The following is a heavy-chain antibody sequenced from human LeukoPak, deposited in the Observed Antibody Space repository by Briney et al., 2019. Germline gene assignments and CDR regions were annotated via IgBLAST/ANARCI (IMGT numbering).Heavy chain of an antibody. CDR1: SGSISSGDYY. CDR2: IYYSGST. V-gene: IGHV4-30-4*02. CDR3: TSTPDYYDSSGIFDY. Sequence: SETLSLTCTVSSGSISSGDYYWSWIRQPPGKGLERIGYIYYSGSTYYNPSLKSRVTISVDTSKNQFSLKLSSVTAADTAVYYCTSTPDYYDSSGIFDYWGQGTLVTVSS. J-gene: IGHJ4*02. D-gene: IGHD3-22*01.